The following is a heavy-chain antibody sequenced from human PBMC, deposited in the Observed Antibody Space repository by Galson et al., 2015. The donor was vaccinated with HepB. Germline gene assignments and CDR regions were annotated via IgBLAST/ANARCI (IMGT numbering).Heavy chain of an antibody. CDR2: ISGSGGST. D-gene: IGHD2-2*01. CDR3: AKAQPRQVFYQLPPFDAFDI. J-gene: IGHJ3*02. Sequence: SLRLSCAASGFTFSSYAMSWVRQAPGKGLEWVSAISGSGGSTYYADSVKGRFTISRDNSKNTLYLQMNSLRAEDTAVYYCAKAQPRQVFYQLPPFDAFDIWGQGTMVTVSS. CDR1: GFTFSSYA. V-gene: IGHV3-23*01.